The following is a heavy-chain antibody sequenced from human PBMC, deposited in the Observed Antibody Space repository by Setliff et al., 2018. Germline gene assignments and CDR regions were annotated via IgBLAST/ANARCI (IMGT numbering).Heavy chain of an antibody. V-gene: IGHV1-18*01. CDR2: IGVYTGKT. J-gene: IGHJ4*02. Sequence: ASVKVSCKASGYKFADYGITWVRQAPGQGLEWMGWIGVYTGKTYYADKFQGRVTMTTDSSTDTAYLELRSLKSDDTAVYYCSRLVRYCTATSCQRLSGGEFWGQGTLVTVSS. D-gene: IGHD2-2*01. CDR1: GYKFADYG. CDR3: SRLVRYCTATSCQRLSGGEF.